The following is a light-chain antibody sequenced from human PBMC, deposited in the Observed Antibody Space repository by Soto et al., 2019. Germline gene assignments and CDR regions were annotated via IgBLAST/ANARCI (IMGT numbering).Light chain of an antibody. V-gene: IGLV2-8*01. CDR2: EVV. Sequence: QSVLTQPASVSGSPGQSITISCTGTKNDIGVYGFVSWYQHHPGKAPRLIIYEVVQRPSGVPDRFSGSNSGNTASLTVSGLQAADEADYFCESYAGSNTYVFGSGTKVTVL. J-gene: IGLJ1*01. CDR3: ESYAGSNTYV. CDR1: KNDIGVYGF.